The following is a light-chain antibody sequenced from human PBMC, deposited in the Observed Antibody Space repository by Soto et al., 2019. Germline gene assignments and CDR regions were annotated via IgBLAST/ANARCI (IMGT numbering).Light chain of an antibody. CDR3: QQVNSSPFT. V-gene: IGKV1-9*01. CDR1: QGISNY. CDR2: AAS. J-gene: IGKJ3*01. Sequence: DIQLTQSPSFLSASIGDRVTITCRASQGISNYLAWNQQKPGKAPKLLIFAASTLQSGVPSRFSGSGSGTEFTLTISSLQPEDFATYWCQQVNSSPFTFGPGTKVDIK.